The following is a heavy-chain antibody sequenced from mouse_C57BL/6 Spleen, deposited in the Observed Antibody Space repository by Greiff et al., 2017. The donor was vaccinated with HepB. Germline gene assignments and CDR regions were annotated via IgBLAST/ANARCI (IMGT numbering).Heavy chain of an antibody. D-gene: IGHD4-1*01. CDR2: ISDGGSYT. CDR1: GFTFSSYA. J-gene: IGHJ2*01. V-gene: IGHV5-4*01. Sequence: DVQLVESGGGLVKPGGSLKLSCAASGFTFSSYAMSWVRQTPEKRLEWVATISDGGSYTYYPDNVKGRFTISRDNAKNNLYLQMSHLKSEDTAMYYCARDLWDLYYFDYWGQGTTLTVSS. CDR3: ARDLWDLYYFDY.